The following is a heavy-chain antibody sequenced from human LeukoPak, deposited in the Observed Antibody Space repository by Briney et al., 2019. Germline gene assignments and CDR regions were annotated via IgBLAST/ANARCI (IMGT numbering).Heavy chain of an antibody. V-gene: IGHV4-39*01. CDR1: GGSISSSSYC. Sequence: SETLSLTCTVSGGSISSSSYCWGWIRQPPGKGLEWIGSIYYSGSTYYNPSLKSRVTISVDTSKNQFSLKLSSVTAADTAVYYCARRSWGGTEFDYWGQGTLVTVSS. J-gene: IGHJ4*02. CDR2: IYYSGST. D-gene: IGHD3-16*01. CDR3: ARRSWGGTEFDY.